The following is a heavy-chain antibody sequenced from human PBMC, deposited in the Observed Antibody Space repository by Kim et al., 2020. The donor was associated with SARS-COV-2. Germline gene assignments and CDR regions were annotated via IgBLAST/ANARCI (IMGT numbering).Heavy chain of an antibody. J-gene: IGHJ3*02. V-gene: IGHV1-18*01. Sequence: ASVKVSCKASGYTFTSYGISWVRQAPGQGLEWMGWINAYNANTNYAQKLQDRVTMTTDTSTSTAYMELRSLRSDDTAFYYCARDSPIYMGDAFDIWGQGTMVTVSS. CDR3: ARDSPIYMGDAFDI. CDR2: INAYNANT. CDR1: GYTFTSYG. D-gene: IGHD2-2*02.